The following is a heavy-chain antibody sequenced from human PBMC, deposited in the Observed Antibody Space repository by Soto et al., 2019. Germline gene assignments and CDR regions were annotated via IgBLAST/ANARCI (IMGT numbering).Heavy chain of an antibody. CDR3: ARVKYYYGSGSYYFDY. CDR2: VYYSGST. CDR1: SGSISSYY. D-gene: IGHD3-10*01. Sequence: SETLSLTCTVSSGSISSYYWSWIRQPPGKGLEWIGYVYYSGSTNYNPSLKSRVTISVDTSKTQFSLKLNSVTAADTAVYYCARVKYYYGSGSYYFDYWGQGTLVTVSS. J-gene: IGHJ4*02. V-gene: IGHV4-59*01.